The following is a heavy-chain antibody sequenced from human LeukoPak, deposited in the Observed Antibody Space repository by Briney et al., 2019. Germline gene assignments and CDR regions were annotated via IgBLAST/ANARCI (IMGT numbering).Heavy chain of an antibody. Sequence: LPGGSLRLSCTASGFTFGDYAMSWVRQAPGKGLEWVGFIRSKAYGGTTEYAASVKGRFTISRDDSKSIAYLQMNSLKTEDTAVYYCTLEYCSGGSWYSPYYFDYWGQGTLVTVSS. CDR3: TLEYCSGGSWYSPYYFDY. CDR1: GFTFGDYA. CDR2: IRSKAYGGTT. V-gene: IGHV3-49*04. J-gene: IGHJ4*02. D-gene: IGHD2-15*01.